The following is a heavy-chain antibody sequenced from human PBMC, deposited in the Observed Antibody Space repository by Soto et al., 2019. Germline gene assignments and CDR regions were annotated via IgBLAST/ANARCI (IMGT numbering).Heavy chain of an antibody. CDR3: AKDNDLDRDGPFDY. CDR2: ISWNSGDI. J-gene: IGHJ4*02. V-gene: IGHV3-9*01. D-gene: IGHD2-2*03. CDR1: GFSFDDYG. Sequence: EMQLVESGGGSVQPGRSLRLSCAASGFSFDDYGMHWVRQGPGKGLEWVSGISWNSGDIYYAESVKGRFTISRDNAKKSMYLQMNSLRTEDTALYYCAKDNDLDRDGPFDYWGQGILVTVSS.